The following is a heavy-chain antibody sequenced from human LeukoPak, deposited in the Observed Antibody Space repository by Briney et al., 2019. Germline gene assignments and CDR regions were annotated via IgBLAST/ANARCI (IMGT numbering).Heavy chain of an antibody. V-gene: IGHV3-48*01. J-gene: IGHJ4*02. Sequence: PGGSLRLSCAASGFTFSSYSMNWVRQAPGKGLEWVSYISSSSSTIYYADSVKGRFTISRDNAKNSLYLQMNSLRAEDTAVYYCASRGFLEAHGVDYWGQGTLVTVSS. CDR3: ASRGFLEAHGVDY. CDR1: GFTFSSYS. CDR2: ISSSSSTI. D-gene: IGHD3-16*01.